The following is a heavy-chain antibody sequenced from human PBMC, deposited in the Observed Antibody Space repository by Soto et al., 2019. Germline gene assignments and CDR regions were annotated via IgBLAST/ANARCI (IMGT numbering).Heavy chain of an antibody. D-gene: IGHD1-1*01. CDR3: ARGKRWLQLFDY. V-gene: IGHV4-31*03. Sequence: TLSVRCTVSGGTIGSGGYYWSWIRQHPGKGLEWIGYIYYSGSTYYNPSLKSRVTISVDTSKNQFSLKLSSVTAADTAVYYCARGKRWLQLFDYWGQGTLVTVSS. J-gene: IGHJ4*02. CDR1: GGTIGSGGYY. CDR2: IYYSGST.